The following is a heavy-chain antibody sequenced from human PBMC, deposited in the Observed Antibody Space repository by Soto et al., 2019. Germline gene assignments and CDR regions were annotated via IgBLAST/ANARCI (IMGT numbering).Heavy chain of an antibody. CDR1: GYTFTSYS. J-gene: IGHJ4*02. D-gene: IGHD3-10*01. Sequence: EVQLVQSGAEVKEPGESLKISCKGSGYTFTSYSIAWVRQMPGKGLEWMGIIYPYDSDTRYSPSFQGQVTISVDKSISAAYMQWSSLKASDTAMYYCARIGSAYGPFDFWGQGTLVTFSS. V-gene: IGHV5-51*01. CDR3: ARIGSAYGPFDF. CDR2: IYPYDSDT.